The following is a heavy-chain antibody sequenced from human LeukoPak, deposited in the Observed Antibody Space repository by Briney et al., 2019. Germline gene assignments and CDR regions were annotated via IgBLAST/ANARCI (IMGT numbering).Heavy chain of an antibody. Sequence: GGSLRLSCAASGFTFSDYYMSWIRQAPGKGLEWVSYISSSGSTIYYADSVKGRFTISRDNAKNSLYLQMNSLRAEDTAVYYCARGDSSGWYEGYNYGMDVWGQGTTVTVSS. CDR1: GFTFSDYY. D-gene: IGHD6-19*01. CDR3: ARGDSSGWYEGYNYGMDV. V-gene: IGHV3-11*01. J-gene: IGHJ6*02. CDR2: ISSSGSTI.